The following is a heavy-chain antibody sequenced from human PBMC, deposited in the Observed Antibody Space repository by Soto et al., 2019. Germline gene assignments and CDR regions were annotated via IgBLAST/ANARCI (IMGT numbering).Heavy chain of an antibody. CDR2: IYYSGRT. CDR3: ARVGFTYGTAAV. CDR1: GGSISSGDYY. V-gene: IGHV4-30-4*01. J-gene: IGHJ4*01. D-gene: IGHD3-10*01. Sequence: SETLSLTCTVSGGSISSGDYYWRWIRQPPGKGLEWIGHIYYSGRTYYKPSLKSRVTISLDTSKNQFSLKLTSVTAADTAVSYCARVGFTYGTAAVWGHGTLVTVSS.